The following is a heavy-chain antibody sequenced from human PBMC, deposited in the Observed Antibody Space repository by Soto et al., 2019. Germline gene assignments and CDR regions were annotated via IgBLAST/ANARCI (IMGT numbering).Heavy chain of an antibody. CDR1: GGTFSSYA. CDR3: ARFTFGGVIAPSAYGMDV. Sequence: ASVKVSCKASGGTFSSYAISWVRQAPGQGLEWMGGIIPIFGTANYAQKFQGRVTITADESTSTAYMELSSLRSEDTAVYYRARFTFGGVIAPSAYGMDVWGQGTTVTVSS. CDR2: IIPIFGTA. J-gene: IGHJ6*02. D-gene: IGHD3-16*02. V-gene: IGHV1-69*13.